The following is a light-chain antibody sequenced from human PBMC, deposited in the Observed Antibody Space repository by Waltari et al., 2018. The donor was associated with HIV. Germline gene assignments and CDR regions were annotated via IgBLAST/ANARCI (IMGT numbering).Light chain of an antibody. V-gene: IGLV1-51*01. CDR3: GTWDSSVSAGV. J-gene: IGLJ3*02. CDR2: DNN. Sequence: QSVLTQPHSVSAAPGQRVPISCFGTTSNIGKNFVSWYQQLPETAPKLIIYDNNKRPSGIPDRFSGSKSGTSATLAITGLQSGDEADDYCGTWDSSVSAGVFGGGTKVTVL. CDR1: TSNIGKNF.